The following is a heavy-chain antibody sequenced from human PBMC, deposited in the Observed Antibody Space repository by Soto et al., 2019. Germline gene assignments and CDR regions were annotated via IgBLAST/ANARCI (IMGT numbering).Heavy chain of an antibody. J-gene: IGHJ4*02. CDR2: IYYSGST. CDR3: ARDSSGSYPTFDY. CDR1: GGSISSGGYY. Sequence: SETLSLTCTVSGGSISSGGYYWSWIRQHPGKGLEWIGYIYYSGSTYYNPSLKSRVTISVDTSKNQFSLKLSSVTAADTAVYYCARDSSGSYPTFDYWGQGTLVTVSS. V-gene: IGHV4-31*03. D-gene: IGHD1-26*01.